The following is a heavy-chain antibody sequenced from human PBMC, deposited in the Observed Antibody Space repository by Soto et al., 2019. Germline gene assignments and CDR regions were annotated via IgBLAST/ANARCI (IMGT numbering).Heavy chain of an antibody. CDR2: ISGSGGST. CDR1: GFTFSSYA. D-gene: IGHD3-3*01. J-gene: IGHJ5*02. V-gene: IGHV3-23*01. CDR3: AKTQYDFWSFNWFDP. Sequence: PGGSLRLSWAASGFTFSSYAMSWVRQAPGKGLEWVSAISGSGGSTYYADSVKGRFTISRDNSKNTLYLQMNSLRAEDTAVYYCAKTQYDFWSFNWFDPCGKGTLVTVSS.